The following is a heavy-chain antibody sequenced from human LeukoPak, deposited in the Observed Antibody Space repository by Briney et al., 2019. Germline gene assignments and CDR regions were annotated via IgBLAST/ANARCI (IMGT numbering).Heavy chain of an antibody. CDR1: GFIFSSYD. CDR2: ISRAGDRT. J-gene: IGHJ3*01. V-gene: IGHV3-23*01. Sequence: GGSLRLSCVGSGFIFSSYDMGWVRQARGKGLEWVSFISRAGDRTYYEDSVKGRFTFSRDNSRNTMYLQMNSLRAEDTAVYYCARGESFAFDVWGQGTVVTVSS. CDR3: ARGESFAFDV.